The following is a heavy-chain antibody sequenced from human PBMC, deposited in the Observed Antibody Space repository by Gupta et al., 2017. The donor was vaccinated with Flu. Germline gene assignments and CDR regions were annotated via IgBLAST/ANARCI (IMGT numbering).Heavy chain of an antibody. D-gene: IGHD2-2*01. Sequence: EVQLLESGGVVVQPGGSLRLSCVASGFTFSTYAMSWVRQAPGKGLEWVSGISDGGGSTYYGDAVKGRFTISRDNSKNTLYLQMNSLRAEDTAVYYCAKSERRFCSGSTCYEVRYFDYWGQGTLATVSS. J-gene: IGHJ4*02. V-gene: IGHV3-23*01. CDR2: ISDGGGST. CDR1: GFTFSTYA. CDR3: AKSERRFCSGSTCYEVRYFDY.